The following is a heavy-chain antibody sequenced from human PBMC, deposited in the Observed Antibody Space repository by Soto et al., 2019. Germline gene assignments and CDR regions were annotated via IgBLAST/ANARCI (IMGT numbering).Heavy chain of an antibody. D-gene: IGHD6-13*01. Sequence: SETLSLTCTVSGGSVSSGSYYWSWIRQPPGKGLEWIGYIYYSGSTNYNPSLKSRVTRSVDTTKTQFPLKLSSVTAADTAVYYCGRDRKGYGSSSYGMDVWGQGTTVTVSS. CDR2: IYYSGST. V-gene: IGHV4-61*01. J-gene: IGHJ6*02. CDR3: GRDRKGYGSSSYGMDV. CDR1: GGSVSSGSYY.